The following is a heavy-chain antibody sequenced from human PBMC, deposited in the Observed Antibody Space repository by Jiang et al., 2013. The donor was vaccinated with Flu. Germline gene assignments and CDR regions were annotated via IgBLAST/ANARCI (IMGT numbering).Heavy chain of an antibody. V-gene: IGHV1-24*01. CDR2: FDPEDGET. D-gene: IGHD3-22*01. J-gene: IGHJ5*02. Sequence: SGAEVKKPGASVKVSCKVSGYTLTELSMHWVRQAPGKGLEWMGGFDPEDGETIYAQKFQGRVTMTEDTSTDTAYMELSSLRSEDTAVYYCATEPKTYYYDSSGYYQHWFDPWGQGTLVTVSS. CDR3: ATEPKTYYYDSSGYYQHWFDP. CDR1: GYTLTELS.